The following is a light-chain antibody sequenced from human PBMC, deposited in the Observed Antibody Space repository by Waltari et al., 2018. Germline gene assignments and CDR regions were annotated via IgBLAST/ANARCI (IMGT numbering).Light chain of an antibody. CDR2: TDN. V-gene: IGLV1-44*01. Sequence: QSVLTQPPSESDIPSQRVTIYCSGSSSNIGRNPISWYQQFPGTAPKLLIFTDNRRPSGVPDRVSASKSGTSASLAISGLQSEYEAHYYCSTWDDSLNGAVFGGGIRVTVL. CDR1: SSNIGRNP. J-gene: IGLJ3*02. CDR3: STWDDSLNGAV.